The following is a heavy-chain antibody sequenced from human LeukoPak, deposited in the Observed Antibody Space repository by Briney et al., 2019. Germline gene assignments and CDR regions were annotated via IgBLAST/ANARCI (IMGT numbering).Heavy chain of an antibody. CDR3: ARVSAFKYCSSTSCYHHDAFDI. V-gene: IGHV1-2*02. CDR1: GYTFTGYY. D-gene: IGHD2-2*01. J-gene: IGHJ3*02. CDR2: INPNSGGT. Sequence: GSSVKVSCKASGYTFTGYYMHWVRQAPGQGLEWMGWINPNSGGTNYAQKFQGRVTMTRDTSISTAYMELSRLRSDDTAVYYCARVSAFKYCSSTSCYHHDAFDIWGQGTMVTVSS.